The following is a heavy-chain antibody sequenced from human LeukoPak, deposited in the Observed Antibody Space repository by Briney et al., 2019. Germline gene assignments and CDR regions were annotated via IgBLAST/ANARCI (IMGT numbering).Heavy chain of an antibody. V-gene: IGHV1-69*13. Sequence: SVKVSCKASGGTFSSYAISWVRQAPGQGLEWMGGIIPIFGTANYAQKFQGRVTITADESTSTAYMELSSLRSEDTDVYYCARGYYDSSGYYYVAFDIWGQGTMVTVSS. J-gene: IGHJ3*02. CDR1: GGTFSSYA. D-gene: IGHD3-22*01. CDR3: ARGYYDSSGYYYVAFDI. CDR2: IIPIFGTA.